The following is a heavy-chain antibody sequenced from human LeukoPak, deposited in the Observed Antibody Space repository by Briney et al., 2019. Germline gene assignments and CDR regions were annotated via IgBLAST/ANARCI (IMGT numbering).Heavy chain of an antibody. J-gene: IGHJ3*02. CDR2: MNPNSGNT. D-gene: IGHD2-21*02. CDR3: AMPVVTASSDAFDI. CDR1: GYTFTSYD. V-gene: IGHV1-8*01. Sequence: ASVKVSCKASGYTFTSYDINWVRQATGQGLEWMGWMNPNSGNTGYAQKLQGRVTMTTDTSTSTAYMELRSLRSDDTAVYYCAMPVVTASSDAFDIWGQGTMVTVSS.